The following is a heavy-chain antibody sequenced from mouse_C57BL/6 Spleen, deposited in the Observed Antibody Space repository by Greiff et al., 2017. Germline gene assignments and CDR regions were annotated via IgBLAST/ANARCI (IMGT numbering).Heavy chain of an antibody. V-gene: IGHV1-52*01. D-gene: IGHD2-1*01. J-gene: IGHJ2*01. CDR1: GYTFTSYW. Sequence: QVHVKQPGAELVRPGSSVKLSCKASGYTFTSYWMHWVKQRPIQGLEWIGNIDPSDSETHYNQKFKDKATLTVDKSSSTAYMQLSSLTSEDSAVYYCARSRGNYGGYFDYWGQGTTLTVSS. CDR3: ARSRGNYGGYFDY. CDR2: IDPSDSET.